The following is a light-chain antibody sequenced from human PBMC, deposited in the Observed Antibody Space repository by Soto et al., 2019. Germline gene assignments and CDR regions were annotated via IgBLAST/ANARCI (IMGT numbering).Light chain of an antibody. V-gene: IGKV4-1*01. CDR1: QTVLYNSNNKNY. CDR2: WAS. Sequence: DIVMTQSPDSLAVSLGERATINCKSSQTVLYNSNNKNYLAWCQQRPGQPPKLLISWASTRESGVPDRFSGSGSGTDFTLTITSLQAEDVAIYYCQQYYSTPRTFGQGTKVEI. J-gene: IGKJ1*01. CDR3: QQYYSTPRT.